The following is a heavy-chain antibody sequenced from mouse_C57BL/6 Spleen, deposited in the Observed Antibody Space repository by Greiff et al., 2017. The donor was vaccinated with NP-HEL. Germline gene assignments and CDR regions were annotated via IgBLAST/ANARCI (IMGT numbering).Heavy chain of an antibody. Sequence: EVKLVESGGGLVKPGGSLKLSCAASGFTFSSYAMSWVRQTPEKRLEWVATISDGGSYTYYPDNVQGRFTISRDNAKNNLYLQMSHLKSEDTAMYYCARDGDDYGAWFAYWGQGTLVTVSA. CDR3: ARDGDDYGAWFAY. J-gene: IGHJ3*01. CDR1: GFTFSSYA. CDR2: ISDGGSYT. V-gene: IGHV5-4*01. D-gene: IGHD2-4*01.